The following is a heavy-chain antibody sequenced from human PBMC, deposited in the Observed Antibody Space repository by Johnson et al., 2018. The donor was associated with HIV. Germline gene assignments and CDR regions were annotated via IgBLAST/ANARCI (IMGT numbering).Heavy chain of an antibody. V-gene: IGHV3-33*01. J-gene: IGHJ3*02. D-gene: IGHD3-10*01. CDR3: ARNYGSGSYFCNDAFDI. CDR2: IWYDGSNK. CDR1: GFTFSSYG. Sequence: QVQLVESGGGVVQPGRSLRLSCAASGFTFSSYGMHWVRQAPGKGLEWVAVIWYDGSNKYYADSVKGRFTISRDNSKNTLYLQMNSLRAEDTAVYYCARNYGSGSYFCNDAFDIWGQGTMVTVSS.